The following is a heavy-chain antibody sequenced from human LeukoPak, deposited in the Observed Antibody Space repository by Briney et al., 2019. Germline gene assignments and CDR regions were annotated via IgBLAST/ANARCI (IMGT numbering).Heavy chain of an antibody. V-gene: IGHV3-30*04. D-gene: IGHD1-26*01. CDR1: GFTFSSYA. J-gene: IGHJ4*02. Sequence: PGRSLRLSCAATGFTFSSYAMHWVRQAPGKGLEWVAVISYDGSNKYYADSVKGRFTISRDNSKNTLYLQMNSLRAEDTAVYYCARDQVVAATQTLSDYWGQGTLVTVSS. CDR2: ISYDGSNK. CDR3: ARDQVVAATQTLSDY.